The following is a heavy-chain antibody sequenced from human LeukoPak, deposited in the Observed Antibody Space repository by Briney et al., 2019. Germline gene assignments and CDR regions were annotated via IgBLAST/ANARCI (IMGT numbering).Heavy chain of an antibody. CDR1: GGSISSSSYY. Sequence: SETLSLTCTVSGGSISSSSYYWGWIRQPPGKGLEWIGSIYYSGSTYYNPSLKSRVTISVDTSKNQFPLKLSSVTAADTAVYYCASLQPDAFDIWGQGTMVTVSS. V-gene: IGHV4-39*01. CDR2: IYYSGST. CDR3: ASLQPDAFDI. D-gene: IGHD1-1*01. J-gene: IGHJ3*02.